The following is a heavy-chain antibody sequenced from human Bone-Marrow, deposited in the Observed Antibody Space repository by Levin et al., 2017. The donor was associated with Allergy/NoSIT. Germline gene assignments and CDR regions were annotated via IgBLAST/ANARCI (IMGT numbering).Heavy chain of an antibody. CDR1: GFTFANYW. D-gene: IGHD3-16*01. J-gene: IGHJ4*02. Sequence: GGSLRLSCAVSGFTFANYWMTWVRQAPGKGLQWVANIKHDGSEVAYLDSVEGRFTISRDNARNSLYLEMNNLRAEDTAVYYCARDGGSEQYFFDFWGQGSLVTVSS. V-gene: IGHV3-7*01. CDR2: IKHDGSEV. CDR3: ARDGGSEQYFFDF.